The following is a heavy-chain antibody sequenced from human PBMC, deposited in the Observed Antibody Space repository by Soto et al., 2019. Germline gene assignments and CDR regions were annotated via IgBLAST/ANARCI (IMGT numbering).Heavy chain of an antibody. Sequence: SGPTLVNPTETLTLTCTVSGFSLSTGRMGVSWIRQPPGKALEWLAHIFSDNERSYSTSMQGRLTISKDPSGSQVVLSMTKLDPVDTGTYYCVRMNADSYQFYYAMDVWGQGTTVTVS. CDR3: VRMNADSYQFYYAMDV. D-gene: IGHD4-17*01. J-gene: IGHJ6*02. CDR1: GFSLSTGRMG. CDR2: IFSDNER. V-gene: IGHV2-26*01.